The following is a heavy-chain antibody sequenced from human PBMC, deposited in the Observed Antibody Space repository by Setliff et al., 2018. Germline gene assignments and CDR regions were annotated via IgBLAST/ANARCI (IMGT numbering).Heavy chain of an antibody. V-gene: IGHV4-34*12. CDR1: GDSVNSGNYY. CDR3: ARSFSRREKFLLDY. CDR2: IIHSGST. J-gene: IGHJ4*02. Sequence: SETLSLTCTVSGDSVNSGNYYWSWIRQPPGKRLEWIGEIIHSGSTNYNPSLKSRVTISMDTSKNQFSLKVSSVTAADTAVYYCARSFSRREKFLLDYWGQGALVTVSS.